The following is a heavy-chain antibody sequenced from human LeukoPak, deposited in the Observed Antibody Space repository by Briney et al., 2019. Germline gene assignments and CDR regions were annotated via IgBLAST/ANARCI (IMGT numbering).Heavy chain of an antibody. Sequence: PSETLSLTCAVYGGSFSGYYWSWIRQPPGKGLEWIGEINHSGSTNYNPSLKSRVTISVDTSKNQFSLKLSSVTAADTAVYYCASYYCSGGSCYWFDPWGQGTLVTVSS. CDR2: INHSGST. V-gene: IGHV4-34*01. J-gene: IGHJ5*02. CDR1: GGSFSGYY. CDR3: ASYYCSGGSCYWFDP. D-gene: IGHD2-15*01.